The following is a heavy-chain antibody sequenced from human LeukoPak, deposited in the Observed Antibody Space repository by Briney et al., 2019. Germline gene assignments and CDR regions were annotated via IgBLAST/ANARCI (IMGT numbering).Heavy chain of an antibody. V-gene: IGHV4-59*08. Sequence: SETLSLTCTVSGGSISSSYWSWIRQPPGKGLEWIGYIYYSGSTYYNPSLKSRVTISVDTSKNQFSLKLRSVTAADSAVFYFAWSTYSYGPFDLWGRGTLVTVSS. D-gene: IGHD5-18*01. CDR3: AWSTYSYGPFDL. J-gene: IGHJ2*01. CDR2: IYYSGST. CDR1: GGSISSSY.